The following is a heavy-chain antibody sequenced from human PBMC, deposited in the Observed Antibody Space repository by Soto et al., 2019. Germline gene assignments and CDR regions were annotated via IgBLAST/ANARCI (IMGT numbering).Heavy chain of an antibody. CDR1: GFTFSSYW. J-gene: IGHJ6*02. CDR3: VTAVRGYNANGDL. V-gene: IGHV3-7*03. D-gene: IGHD5-12*01. Sequence: GGSLRLSCVGSGFTFSSYWMGWVRQTPGKGLEWVATIKADGTEKYYVDSVKGRFTFSRDNAKTSVYLEMNSLRAEDTAVYYCVTAVRGYNANGDLWGQGTTVTV. CDR2: IKADGTEK.